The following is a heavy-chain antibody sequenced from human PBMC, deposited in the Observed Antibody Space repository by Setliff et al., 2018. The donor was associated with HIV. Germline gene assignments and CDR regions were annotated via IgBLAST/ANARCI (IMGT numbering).Heavy chain of an antibody. V-gene: IGHV3-23*01. J-gene: IGHJ4*02. CDR3: TRRYCTSTSCSSPYDY. D-gene: IGHD2-2*01. Sequence: GGSLRLSCAASGLTGLTFSNYAMNWVRQAPGKGLEWVSCISGSGGATYYADSVKGRFTISRDNRNDTLYLQMSGLRVEDTAVYYCTRRYCTSTSCSSPYDYWGRGTLVTVSS. CDR2: ISGSGGAT. CDR1: GLTGLTFSNYA.